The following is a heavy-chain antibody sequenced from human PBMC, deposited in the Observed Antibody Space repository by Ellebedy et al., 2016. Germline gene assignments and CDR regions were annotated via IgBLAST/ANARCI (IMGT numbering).Heavy chain of an antibody. D-gene: IGHD3-9*01. J-gene: IGHJ4*02. CDR2: ISSNGGST. CDR3: ARGTNSRGYFDWLLYDY. Sequence: GGSLRLSCAASGFTFSSYAMHWVRQAPGKGLEYVSAISSNGGSTYYANSVKGRFTVSRDNSKNTLYLQMGSLRAEDMAVYYCARGTNSRGYFDWLLYDYWGQGTLVTVSS. V-gene: IGHV3-64*01. CDR1: GFTFSSYA.